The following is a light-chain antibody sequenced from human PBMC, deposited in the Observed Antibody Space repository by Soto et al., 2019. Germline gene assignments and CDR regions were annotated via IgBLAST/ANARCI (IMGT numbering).Light chain of an antibody. Sequence: DLLLTPSADSVAVSLGERATLNCKSSHNILYSSDNKNYLSWYQQRPGQPPKLLFYWASTRESGVPDRFSGSGSGTHFTLTITSLQAEDVAVYYCQQYYSSPPTFGQGSKVDIK. CDR2: WAS. CDR1: HNILYSSDNKNY. CDR3: QQYYSSPPT. J-gene: IGKJ1*01. V-gene: IGKV4-1*01.